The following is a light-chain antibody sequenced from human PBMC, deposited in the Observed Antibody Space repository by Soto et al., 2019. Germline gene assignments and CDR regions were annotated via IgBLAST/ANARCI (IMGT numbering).Light chain of an antibody. CDR1: SSNIGNNY. V-gene: IGLV1-51*02. CDR3: GTWDRSLSAVV. CDR2: ENN. Sequence: QSVLTQPPSVSAAPGQKVTISCSGGSSNIGNNYVSWYQQLPGTAPKLLNYENNKRPSGIPDRFSGSKSGTSATLGITGLQTGDEAGYYCGTWDRSLSAVVFGGGTKVTVL. J-gene: IGLJ2*01.